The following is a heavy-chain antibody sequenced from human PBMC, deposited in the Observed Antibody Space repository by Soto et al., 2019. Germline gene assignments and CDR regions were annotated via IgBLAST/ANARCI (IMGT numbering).Heavy chain of an antibody. CDR2: IKADGTEE. V-gene: IGHV3-7*04. CDR1: GFSISNHW. J-gene: IGHJ3*01. D-gene: IGHD1-26*01. CDR3: ARGWDFGV. Sequence: EVQLVESGGALVQPGGSLRLSCAASGFSISNHWMTRVRQAPGKGPEWVANIKADGTEEKYVESVKGRVTISRDNAKNSLYLQMNSLRAEDTAMYYCARGWDFGVWGQGTMVVVSS.